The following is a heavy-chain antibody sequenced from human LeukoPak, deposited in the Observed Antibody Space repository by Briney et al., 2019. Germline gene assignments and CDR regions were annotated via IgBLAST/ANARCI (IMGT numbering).Heavy chain of an antibody. CDR1: GFTFSIHA. CDR3: ARDSEYSYGSGGFDC. J-gene: IGHJ4*02. Sequence: GGSLRLSCAASGFTFSIHALHWVRQAPGKGLEWVAVISSDGSNKYYADSVKGRFTISRDNSKNTLYLQMNSLRAQDTAMYYCARDSEYSYGSGGFDCWGQGTPVTVSS. CDR2: ISSDGSNK. D-gene: IGHD5-18*01. V-gene: IGHV3-30-3*01.